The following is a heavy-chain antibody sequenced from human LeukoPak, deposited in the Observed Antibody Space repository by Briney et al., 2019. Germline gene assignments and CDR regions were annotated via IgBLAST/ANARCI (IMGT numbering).Heavy chain of an antibody. J-gene: IGHJ5*02. V-gene: IGHV4-4*07. CDR3: ARVNYYYGSGVGSFDP. CDR1: GGSISSYY. D-gene: IGHD3-10*01. CDR2: IYTSGST. Sequence: SETLSLTCTVSGGSISSYYWSWIRQPAGKGLEWIGRIYTSGSTNYSPSLKSRVTMSVDTSKNQFSLKLSSVTAADTAVYYCARVNYYYGSGVGSFDPWGQGTLVTVSS.